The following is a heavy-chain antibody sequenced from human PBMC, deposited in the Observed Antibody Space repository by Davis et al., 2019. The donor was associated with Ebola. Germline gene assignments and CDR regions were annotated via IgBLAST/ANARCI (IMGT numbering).Heavy chain of an antibody. CDR3: ARRGIAARYYYYYYGMDV. V-gene: IGHV3-21*01. J-gene: IGHJ6*02. Sequence: GGSLRLSCAASGFTFSSYSMNWVRQAPGKGLEWVSSISSSSSYIYYADSVKGRFTISRDNAKNSLYLQMNSLRDEDTAVYYCARRGIAARYYYYYYGMDVWGQGTTVTVSS. D-gene: IGHD6-6*01. CDR1: GFTFSSYS. CDR2: ISSSSSYI.